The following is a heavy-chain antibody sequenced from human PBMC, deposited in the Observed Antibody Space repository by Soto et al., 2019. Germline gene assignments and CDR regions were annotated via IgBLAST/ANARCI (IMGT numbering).Heavy chain of an antibody. D-gene: IGHD2-8*01. V-gene: IGHV5-51*01. CDR3: ARDTNGNIHPQYFDH. Sequence: PGESLKISCRGSGYSFTDYWIGWVRHMPGKGLEWMGIIYPGDSDTRYSPSFQGQVTISADNSISAAYLQWSSLRASDTAMYYCARDTNGNIHPQYFDHWGQGTLVTVSS. CDR1: GYSFTDYW. J-gene: IGHJ4*02. CDR2: IYPGDSDT.